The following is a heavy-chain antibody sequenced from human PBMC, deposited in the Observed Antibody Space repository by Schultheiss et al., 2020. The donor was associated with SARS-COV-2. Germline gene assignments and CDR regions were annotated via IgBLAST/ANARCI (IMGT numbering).Heavy chain of an antibody. CDR3: AWGAGYYDSSGYPPFDY. CDR2: ISYDGSNK. D-gene: IGHD3-22*01. CDR1: GGTFSSYA. V-gene: IGHV3-30*01. Sequence: SCKASGGTFSSYAMHWVRQAPGKGLEWVAVISYDGSNKYYADSVKGRFTISRDNSKNTLYLQMNSLRAEDTAVYYCAWGAGYYDSSGYPPFDYWGQGTLVTVSS. J-gene: IGHJ4*02.